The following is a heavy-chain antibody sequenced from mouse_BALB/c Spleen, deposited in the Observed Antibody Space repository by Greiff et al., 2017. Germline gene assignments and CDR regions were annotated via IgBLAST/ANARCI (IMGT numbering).Heavy chain of an antibody. CDR2: ISSGSSTI. CDR3: ARSRGNYAYYFDY. V-gene: IGHV5-17*02. D-gene: IGHD2-1*01. J-gene: IGHJ2*01. Sequence: EVMLVESGGGLVQPGGSRKLSCAASGFTFSSFGMHWVRQAPEKGLEWVAYISSGSSTIYYADTVKGRFTISRDNPKNTLFLQMTSLRSEDTAMYYCARSRGNYAYYFDYWGQGTTLTVSS. CDR1: GFTFSSFG.